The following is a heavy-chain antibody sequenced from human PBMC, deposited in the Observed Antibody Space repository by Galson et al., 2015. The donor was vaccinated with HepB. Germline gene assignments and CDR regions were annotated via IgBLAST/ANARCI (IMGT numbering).Heavy chain of an antibody. CDR2: IWFDGTNK. V-gene: IGHV3-33*08. Sequence: SLRLSCAASGFTFSNYGMHWVRQAPGKGLEWVAIIWFDGTNKYYVVSVKGRFVISRDNSKNTLYLQMNSLRAEDTAIYYCARERMRYHEEGVDMWGKRIMVS. D-gene: IGHD2-15*01. CDR1: GFTFSNYG. CDR3: ARERMRYHEEGVDM. J-gene: IGHJ3*02.